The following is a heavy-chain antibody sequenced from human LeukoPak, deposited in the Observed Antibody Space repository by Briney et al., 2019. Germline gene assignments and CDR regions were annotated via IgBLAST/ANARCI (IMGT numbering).Heavy chain of an antibody. D-gene: IGHD1-26*01. Sequence: SGRSLRLSCAASGFTFSSNWMHWVRQAPGKGLVWVSRIKGDGSSTSYADSVKGRFTISRDNAKNTLFLQMNSLRAEDTAVYYCVRDGVGAPPFDYWGQGALVTVSS. J-gene: IGHJ4*02. CDR1: GFTFSSNW. CDR3: VRDGVGAPPFDY. V-gene: IGHV3-74*01. CDR2: IKGDGSST.